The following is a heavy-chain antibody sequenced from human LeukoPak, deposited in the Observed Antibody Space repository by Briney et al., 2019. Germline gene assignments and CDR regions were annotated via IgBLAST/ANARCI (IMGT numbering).Heavy chain of an antibody. J-gene: IGHJ3*02. D-gene: IGHD3-22*01. CDR2: IKQDGSEK. CDR1: GFTFSSYW. CDR3: ARVSYYYDSGGYYRCDAFDI. Sequence: TGGSLRLSCAASGFTFSSYWMSWVRQAPGKGLEWVANIKQDGSEKYYVDSVKGRFTISRDNAKNSLYLQMNSLRAEDTAVYYCARVSYYYDSGGYYRCDAFDIWGQGTMVTVSS. V-gene: IGHV3-7*03.